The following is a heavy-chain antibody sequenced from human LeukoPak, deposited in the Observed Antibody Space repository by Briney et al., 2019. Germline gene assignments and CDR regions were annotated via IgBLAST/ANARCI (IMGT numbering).Heavy chain of an antibody. Sequence: PGGSLRLSCAASGFTFSSYGMNWVRQAPGKGLEWVSSISSSSGYIFYADSVKGRFTISRDNSKKIVYLQMDSLRVDDTAVYYCARGGYQPYYYMDVWGTGTTVTVSS. CDR1: GFTFSSYG. J-gene: IGHJ6*03. D-gene: IGHD2-2*01. CDR2: ISSSSGYI. V-gene: IGHV3-21*01. CDR3: ARGGYQPYYYMDV.